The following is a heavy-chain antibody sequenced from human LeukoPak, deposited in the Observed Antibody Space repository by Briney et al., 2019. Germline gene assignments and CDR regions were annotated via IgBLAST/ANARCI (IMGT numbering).Heavy chain of an antibody. Sequence: ASVKVSCKASGYTFTSYAMHWVRQAPGQRLEWMGWINAGNGNTKYSQKFQGRVTITRDTSASTAYMELSSPRSEDTVVYYCARDPEGELEPYFDYWGQGTLVTVSS. D-gene: IGHD1-1*01. CDR2: INAGNGNT. V-gene: IGHV1-3*01. CDR3: ARDPEGELEPYFDY. CDR1: GYTFTSYA. J-gene: IGHJ4*02.